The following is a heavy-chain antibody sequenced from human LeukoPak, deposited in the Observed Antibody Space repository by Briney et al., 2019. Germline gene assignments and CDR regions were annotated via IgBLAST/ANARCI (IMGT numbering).Heavy chain of an antibody. D-gene: IGHD4-17*01. CDR2: IDPDDSDT. J-gene: IGHJ4*02. V-gene: IGHV5-51*01. Sequence: GESLKISCKGSGNSFTSYWIAWLRQMPGKGLEWMGIIDPDDSDTRYSPSFQGQVTISADKSISTAYLQWSSLKASDTAMYYCARTTTVTRFDYWGQGTLVTVSS. CDR1: GNSFTSYW. CDR3: ARTTTVTRFDY.